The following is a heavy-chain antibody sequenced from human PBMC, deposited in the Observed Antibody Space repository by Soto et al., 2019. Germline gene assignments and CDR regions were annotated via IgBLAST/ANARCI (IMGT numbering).Heavy chain of an antibody. CDR1: GFTFSSYA. CDR3: ARDLNGIAVAGPFDY. D-gene: IGHD6-19*01. CDR2: ISYDGSNK. V-gene: IGHV3-30-3*01. Sequence: GGSLRLSCAASGFTFSSYAMHWVRQAPGKGLEWVAVISYDGSNKYYADSVKGRFTISRDNSKNTLYLQMNSLRAEDTAVYYCARDLNGIAVAGPFDYWGQGTLVTVSS. J-gene: IGHJ4*02.